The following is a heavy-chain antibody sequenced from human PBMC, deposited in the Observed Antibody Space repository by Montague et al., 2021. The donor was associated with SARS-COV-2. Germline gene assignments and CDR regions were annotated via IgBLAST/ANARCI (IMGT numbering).Heavy chain of an antibody. Sequence: SLRLSCAASGFTFSDYYMSWIRQAPGKGLEWVSYISSSSSYTNYADSVKGRFTISRDNAKNSLYLQMNSLRAEDTAVYYCAGSGWEQLVRARYYYYYGMDVWGQGTTVTVSS. CDR1: GFTFSDYY. J-gene: IGHJ6*02. D-gene: IGHD6-6*01. CDR3: AGSGWEQLVRARYYYYYGMDV. CDR2: ISSSSSYT. V-gene: IGHV3-11*06.